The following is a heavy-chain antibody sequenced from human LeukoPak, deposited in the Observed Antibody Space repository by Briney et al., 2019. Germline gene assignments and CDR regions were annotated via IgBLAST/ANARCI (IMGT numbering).Heavy chain of an antibody. J-gene: IGHJ5*02. Sequence: ASVKVSCKASGYTFTGYYMHWVRQAPGQGLEWMGWINPNSGGTNYAQKFQGRVTMTRDTSISTAYMELSRLRSDDTAVYYCARVLHPVEYQLLYWFDPWGQGTLVTVSS. CDR1: GYTFTGYY. D-gene: IGHD2-2*01. CDR2: INPNSGGT. V-gene: IGHV1-2*02. CDR3: ARVLHPVEYQLLYWFDP.